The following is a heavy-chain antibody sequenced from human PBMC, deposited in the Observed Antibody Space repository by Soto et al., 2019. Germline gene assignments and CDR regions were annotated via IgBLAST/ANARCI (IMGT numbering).Heavy chain of an antibody. CDR3: ARDLLYSTRSTVRFDI. V-gene: IGHV1-18*01. CDR2: INTYNANT. CDR1: GYTFTNYG. D-gene: IGHD6-13*01. Sequence: VQLVQSGVEVKKPGASVKVYCKASGYTFTNYGISWVRQAPGQGLEWMGWINTYNANTNYAQKVQGRVTLTTETSTSTAYMELRSLRPDDTAVYYCARDLLYSTRSTVRFDIWGQGTMLTVSS. J-gene: IGHJ3*02.